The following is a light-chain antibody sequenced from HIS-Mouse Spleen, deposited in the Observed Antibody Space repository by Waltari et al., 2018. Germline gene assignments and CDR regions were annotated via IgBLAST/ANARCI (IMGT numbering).Light chain of an antibody. V-gene: IGLV3-21*02. CDR1: NIGSKS. CDR3: QVWDSSSDHYV. CDR2: GDG. Sequence: SYVLTQPPSVSVAPGQTARITCGGKNIGSKSVHWFQQKPGQSPWRVVYGDGDRPSGIPERFSGSNSGNTATLIISRVEDGDEADYYCQVWDSSSDHYVFGTGTKVTVL. J-gene: IGLJ1*01.